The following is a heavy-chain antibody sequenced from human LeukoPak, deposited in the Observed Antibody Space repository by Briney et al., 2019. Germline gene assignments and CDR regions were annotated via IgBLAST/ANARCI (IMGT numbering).Heavy chain of an antibody. CDR2: INHSGST. CDR3: ARLSFNWWQLVLAPTKYSWFDP. D-gene: IGHD2-15*01. Sequence: RSSETLSLTCAVYGGSFSGYYWSWIRQPPGKGLEWIGEINHSGSTNYNPSLKSRVTISVDTSKNQFSLKLSSVTAADTAVYYCARLSFNWWQLVLAPTKYSWFDPWGQGTLVTVSS. V-gene: IGHV4-34*01. CDR1: GGSFSGYY. J-gene: IGHJ5*02.